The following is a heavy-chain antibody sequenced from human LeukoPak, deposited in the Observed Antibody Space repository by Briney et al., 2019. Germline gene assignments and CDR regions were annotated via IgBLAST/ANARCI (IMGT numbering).Heavy chain of an antibody. CDR1: GFPFSTYA. D-gene: IGHD3-9*01. J-gene: IGHJ4*02. Sequence: GGSLRLSFAASGFPFSTYAMSWVRPAPGKGLEWVSGINNGGTTYYADSVKGRFTISRDNSRSTLFLQMNSLRAEDTAIYYCAKPWGYFDWLPGPDYWGQGTLVTVSS. V-gene: IGHV3-23*01. CDR3: AKPWGYFDWLPGPDY. CDR2: INNGGTT.